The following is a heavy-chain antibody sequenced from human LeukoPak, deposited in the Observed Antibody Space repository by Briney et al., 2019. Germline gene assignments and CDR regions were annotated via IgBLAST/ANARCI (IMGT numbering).Heavy chain of an antibody. CDR3: ARDGDYGLLSERCFDY. CDR1: GFTVSSNY. Sequence: GGSLRLSCAASGFTVSSNYMSWVRQAPGKGLEWVSVIYSGGSTYYADSVKGRFTISRDNSKNTLYLQMNSLRVEDTAVYYCARDGDYGLLSERCFDYWGQGTLVTVS. D-gene: IGHD2-21*02. CDR2: IYSGGST. V-gene: IGHV3-66*01. J-gene: IGHJ4*02.